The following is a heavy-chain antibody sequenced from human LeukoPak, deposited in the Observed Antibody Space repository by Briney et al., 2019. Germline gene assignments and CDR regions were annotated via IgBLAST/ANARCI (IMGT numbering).Heavy chain of an antibody. D-gene: IGHD4-17*01. CDR1: GGSLRSSSYY. CDR3: ARSHLTVATYYFDY. Sequence: PSETLSLTCTLSGGSLRSSSYYWGWIRQPPGKGLEWIGSIYYSGSTYYNPSLKSRVTISVDTSKNQFSLKLSSVTAADAAVYDCARSHLTVATYYFDYWGQGTLVTVSS. J-gene: IGHJ4*02. V-gene: IGHV4-39*01. CDR2: IYYSGST.